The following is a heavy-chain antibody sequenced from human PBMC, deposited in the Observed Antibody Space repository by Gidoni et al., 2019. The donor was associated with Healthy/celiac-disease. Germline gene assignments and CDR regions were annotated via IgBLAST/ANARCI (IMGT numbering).Heavy chain of an antibody. V-gene: IGHV3-33*01. Sequence: QVQLVESGGGVVQPGRSLRLSCAASGFTFSSYGMHWVRQAPGKGLEWVAVIWYDGSNKYYADAVKGRFTISRDNSKNTLYLQMNSLRAEDTAVYYCARGGYLRRITMVQVEGILSNWGQGTLVTVSS. J-gene: IGHJ4*02. CDR3: ARGGYLRRITMVQVEGILSN. CDR1: GFTFSSYG. D-gene: IGHD3-10*01. CDR2: IWYDGSNK.